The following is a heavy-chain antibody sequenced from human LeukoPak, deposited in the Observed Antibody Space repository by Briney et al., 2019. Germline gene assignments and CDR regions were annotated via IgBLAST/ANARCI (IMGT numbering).Heavy chain of an antibody. CDR1: GYTFTSYD. Sequence: ASVKVSCKASGYTFTSYDINWVRQATGQGLEWMGWMNPNSGNTNYAQKLQGRVTMTTDTSTSTAYMELRSLRSDDTAVYYCARESGGVRTHAFDIWGQGTMVTVSS. D-gene: IGHD3-16*01. V-gene: IGHV1-18*01. CDR3: ARESGGVRTHAFDI. J-gene: IGHJ3*02. CDR2: MNPNSGNT.